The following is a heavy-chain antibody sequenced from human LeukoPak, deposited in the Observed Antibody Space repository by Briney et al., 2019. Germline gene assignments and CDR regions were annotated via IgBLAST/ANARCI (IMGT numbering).Heavy chain of an antibody. D-gene: IGHD1-14*01. V-gene: IGHV1-46*01. Sequence: ASVKVSCKASGYTFTGYYMHWVRQAPGQGLEWMGIINPSGGSTSYAQKFQGRVTMTRDTSTSTVYMELSSLRSEDTAVYYCARVTGGVEPPGAFDIWGQGTMVTVSS. CDR1: GYTFTGYY. J-gene: IGHJ3*02. CDR3: ARVTGGVEPPGAFDI. CDR2: INPSGGST.